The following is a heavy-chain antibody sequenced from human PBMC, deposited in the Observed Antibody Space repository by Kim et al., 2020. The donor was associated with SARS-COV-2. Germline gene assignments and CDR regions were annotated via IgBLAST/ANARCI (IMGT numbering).Heavy chain of an antibody. CDR3: ARHGSTLGDGAVGMDV. Sequence: GESLKISCKGSGYSFTSYWISWVRQMPGKGLEWMGRIDPSDSYTNYSPSFQGHVTISADKSISTAYLQWSSLKASDTAMYYCARHGSTLGDGAVGMDVWGHGTTVTVSS. CDR2: IDPSDSYT. J-gene: IGHJ6*02. CDR1: GYSFTSYW. D-gene: IGHD1-7*01. V-gene: IGHV5-10-1*01.